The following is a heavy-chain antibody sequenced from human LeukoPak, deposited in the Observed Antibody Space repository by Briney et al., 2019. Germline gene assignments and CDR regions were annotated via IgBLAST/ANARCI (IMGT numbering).Heavy chain of an antibody. D-gene: IGHD6-13*01. Sequence: KPSETLSLTCTVSGGSISNYYWSWIRQPAGKGLEWIGRIYTSGTTHYNPSLKSRVTISVDTSKNQFSLKLSSVTAADTAVYYCATGVHGIAAAGDYYFDYWGQGTLVTVSS. V-gene: IGHV4-4*07. J-gene: IGHJ4*02. CDR2: IYTSGTT. CDR1: GGSISNYY. CDR3: ATGVHGIAAAGDYYFDY.